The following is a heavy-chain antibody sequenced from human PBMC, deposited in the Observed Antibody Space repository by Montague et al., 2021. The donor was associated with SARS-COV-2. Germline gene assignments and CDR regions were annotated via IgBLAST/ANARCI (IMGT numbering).Heavy chain of an antibody. CDR3: ARDLDSFYGMDV. Sequence: SETLSLTCTVSGYSISSSSYYWGWIRQPPGKGLEWIGSIYYSGSTYYNPSPKSRVTISVDTSKNQFSLELSSVTAADTAVYYCARDLDSFYGMDVWGQGTTVTVSS. J-gene: IGHJ6*02. CDR2: IYYSGST. V-gene: IGHV4-39*07. CDR1: GYSISSSSYY.